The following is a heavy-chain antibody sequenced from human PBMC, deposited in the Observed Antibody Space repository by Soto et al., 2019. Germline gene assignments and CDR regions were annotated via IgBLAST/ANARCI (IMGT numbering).Heavy chain of an antibody. CDR1: GGTFSSYA. CDR2: IIPIFGTA. J-gene: IGHJ6*02. Sequence: GASVKVSCKASGGTFSSYAISWVRQAPGQGLEWMGGIIPIFGTANYAQKFQGRVTITADESTSTAYMELSSLRSEDTAVYYCARTLQPLDLYYYYGMDVWGQGTTVTVS. CDR3: ARTLQPLDLYYYYGMDV. V-gene: IGHV1-69*13. D-gene: IGHD4-4*01.